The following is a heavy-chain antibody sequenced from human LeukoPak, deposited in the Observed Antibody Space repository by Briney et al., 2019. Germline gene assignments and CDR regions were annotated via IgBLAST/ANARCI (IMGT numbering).Heavy chain of an antibody. Sequence: EASVKVSCKASGYTFTSYGISWVRQAPGQGLEWMGWISAYNGNTNYAQKLQGRVTMTTDTSTSTACMELRSLRSDDTAVYYCARDRHYDILTGYWDYYYYYGMDVWGQGTTVTVSS. CDR2: ISAYNGNT. D-gene: IGHD3-9*01. CDR3: ARDRHYDILTGYWDYYYYYGMDV. J-gene: IGHJ6*02. CDR1: GYTFTSYG. V-gene: IGHV1-18*01.